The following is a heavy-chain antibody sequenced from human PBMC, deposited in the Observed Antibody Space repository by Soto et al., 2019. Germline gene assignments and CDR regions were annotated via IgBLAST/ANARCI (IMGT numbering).Heavy chain of an antibody. V-gene: IGHV4-61*01. D-gene: IGHD1-26*01. CDR1: GGSVSSGSYY. J-gene: IGHJ4*02. Sequence: SESLSLTCTVSGGSVSSGSYYWSWIRQSPGKGLEWIGYIYYSGSTNYNPSLKSRVTISVDTSKNQFSLKLSSVTAADTAVYYCARASGSYIFFDYWGQGTLVTVSS. CDR3: ARASGSYIFFDY. CDR2: IYYSGST.